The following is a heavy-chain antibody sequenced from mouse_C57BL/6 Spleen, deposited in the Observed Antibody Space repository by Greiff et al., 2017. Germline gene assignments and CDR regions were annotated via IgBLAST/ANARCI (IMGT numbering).Heavy chain of an antibody. CDR2: IDPSDSYT. V-gene: IGHV1-50*01. CDR1: GYTFTSYW. D-gene: IGHD3-3*01. CDR3: ARGGQDAMDY. Sequence: QVQLKQPGAELVKPGASVKLSCKASGYTFTSYWMQWVKQRPGQGLEWIGEIDPSDSYTNYNQKFKGKATLTVDTSSSTAYMQLSSLTSEDSAVYYCARGGQDAMDYWGQGTSVTVSS. J-gene: IGHJ4*01.